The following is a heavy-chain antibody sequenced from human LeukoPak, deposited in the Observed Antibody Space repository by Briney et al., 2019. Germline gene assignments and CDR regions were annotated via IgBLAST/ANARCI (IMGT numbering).Heavy chain of an antibody. Sequence: GGSLRLSCAASGFTFSSYAMHWVRQAPGKGLEWVAVISYDGSNKYYADSVKGRFTISRDNSKNTLYLQMNSLRAEDTAVYYCAKEVSGYDPGYFDHWGQGTLVTVSS. V-gene: IGHV3-30-3*01. D-gene: IGHD5-12*01. CDR1: GFTFSSYA. CDR3: AKEVSGYDPGYFDH. J-gene: IGHJ4*02. CDR2: ISYDGSNK.